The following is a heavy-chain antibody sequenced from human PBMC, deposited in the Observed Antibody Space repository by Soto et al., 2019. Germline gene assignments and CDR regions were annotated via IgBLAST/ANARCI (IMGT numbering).Heavy chain of an antibody. CDR3: VNGGGRDIVVVPAVEFDI. J-gene: IGHJ3*02. CDR1: GFTFSSYG. CDR2: ISYDGSNK. Sequence: QVQLVESGGGVVQPGRSLRLSCAASGFTFSSYGMHWVRQAPGKGLEWVAVISYDGSNKYYADSVKGRFTISRDNSKNTLYLQMNSLRAEDTAVYYCVNGGGRDIVVVPAVEFDIWGQGTMVTVSS. D-gene: IGHD2-2*01. V-gene: IGHV3-30*18.